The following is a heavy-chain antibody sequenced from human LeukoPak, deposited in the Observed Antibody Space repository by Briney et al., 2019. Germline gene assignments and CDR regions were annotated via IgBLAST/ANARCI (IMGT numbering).Heavy chain of an antibody. J-gene: IGHJ4*02. CDR2: INHSGST. Sequence: SETLSLTCAVYGGSFSDYDWSWIRQPPGKGLEWIGEINHSGSTNYNPSLKSRVTISVDTSKNQFSLKLSPVTAADTAVYYCAILNGYCSGGSCYGTHGYFDYWGQGTLVTVSS. CDR3: AILNGYCSGGSCYGTHGYFDY. V-gene: IGHV4-34*01. CDR1: GGSFSDYD. D-gene: IGHD2-15*01.